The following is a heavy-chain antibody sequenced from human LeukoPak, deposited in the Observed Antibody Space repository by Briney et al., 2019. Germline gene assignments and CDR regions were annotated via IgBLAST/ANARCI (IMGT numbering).Heavy chain of an antibody. CDR3: VVSRCSSTSCYDYFDY. CDR2: ISGSGGST. J-gene: IGHJ4*02. V-gene: IGHV3-23*01. CDR1: GFTFSSYA. D-gene: IGHD2-2*01. Sequence: GGSLRLSCAASGFTFSSYAMSWVRQAPGKGLEWVSAISGSGGSTYYADSVKGRFTISRDNSKNTLYLQMNSLRAEDTAVYYCVVSRCSSTSCYDYFDYWGQGTLVTVSS.